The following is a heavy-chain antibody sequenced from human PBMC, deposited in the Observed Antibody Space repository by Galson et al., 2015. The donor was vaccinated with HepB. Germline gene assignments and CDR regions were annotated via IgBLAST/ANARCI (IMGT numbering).Heavy chain of an antibody. CDR2: IWYDGGNK. V-gene: IGHV3-33*03. CDR3: TKDTSPGGADY. J-gene: IGHJ4*02. CDR1: GFIFNTYA. Sequence: SLRLSCAASGFIFNTYAIHWVRQAPGKGLEWVAIIWYDGGNKFYADSVKGRFTISRDNAKNLVYLQMNSLRSEDTAFYYCTKDTSPGGADYWGQGTLVTVSP. D-gene: IGHD1-26*01.